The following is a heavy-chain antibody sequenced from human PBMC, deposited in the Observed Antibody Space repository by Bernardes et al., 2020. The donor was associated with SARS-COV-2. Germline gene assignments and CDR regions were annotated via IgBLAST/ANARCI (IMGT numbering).Heavy chain of an antibody. V-gene: IGHV2-5*02. D-gene: IGHD3-3*01. CDR2: IYWDDDK. CDR3: AHTNHITIFGVVIGRRWNWFDP. CDR1: GFSLSTSGVG. J-gene: IGHJ5*02. Sequence: SGPTLVKPTQTLTLTCTFSGFSLSTSGVGVGWIRQPPGKALEWLALIYWDDDKRYSPSLKSRLTITKDTSKNQVVLTMTNMDPVDTATYYCAHTNHITIFGVVIGRRWNWFDPWGQGTLVTVSS.